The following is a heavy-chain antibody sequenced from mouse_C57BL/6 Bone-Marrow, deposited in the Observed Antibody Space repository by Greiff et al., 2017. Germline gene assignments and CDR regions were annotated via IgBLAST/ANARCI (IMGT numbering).Heavy chain of an antibody. CDR1: GFTFTDYY. Sequence: EVQLVESGGGLVQPGGSLSLSCAASGFTFTDYYMSWVRQPPGKALEWLGFIRNKANGYTKEYSASVKGRFTISRDTSPSILYLQMHALRAEDSAADYCARYQGNNYFDYWGQGTTLTVSS. CDR2: IRNKANGYTK. D-gene: IGHD3-3*01. CDR3: ARYQGNNYFDY. V-gene: IGHV7-3*01. J-gene: IGHJ2*01.